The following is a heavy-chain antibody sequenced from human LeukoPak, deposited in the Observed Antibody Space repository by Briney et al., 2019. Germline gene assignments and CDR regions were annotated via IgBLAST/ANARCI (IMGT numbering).Heavy chain of an antibody. V-gene: IGHV3-30*18. CDR1: GFTFSSYG. J-gene: IGHJ6*02. D-gene: IGHD4-17*01. CDR3: AKDHLSYGDEYYYYGKDV. Sequence: GGSLRLSCAASGFTFSSYGMHWVRQAPGKGLEWVAVISYDGSNKYYADSVKGRFTISRDNSKNTLYLQMNSLRAEDTAVYYCAKDHLSYGDEYYYYGKDVWGQGTTVTVSS. CDR2: ISYDGSNK.